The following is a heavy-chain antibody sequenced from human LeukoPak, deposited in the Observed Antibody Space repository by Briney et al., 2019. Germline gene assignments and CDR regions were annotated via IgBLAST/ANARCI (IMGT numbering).Heavy chain of an antibody. CDR3: ARGLNYYGSGSYPYYYGMDV. CDR2: INSDGSST. CDR1: GFTFSSYW. J-gene: IGHJ6*02. D-gene: IGHD3-10*01. V-gene: IGHV3-74*01. Sequence: GGSLRLSCAASGFTFSSYWMHWVRQAPGKGLVWVSRINSDGSSTSYADSVKGRFTISRDNSKNTLYLQMNSLRAEDTAVYYCARGLNYYGSGSYPYYYGMDVWGQGTTVTVSS.